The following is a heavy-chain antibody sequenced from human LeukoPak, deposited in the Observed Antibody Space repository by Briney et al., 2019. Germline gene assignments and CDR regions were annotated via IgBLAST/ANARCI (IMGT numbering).Heavy chain of an antibody. CDR3: AKVGSSYGDYGGIDY. Sequence: HPGGSLRLSCAASGFTFNSYAMSWVRQAPGKGLERVSAISGSGGSIYYADSVKGRFTISRDNSNNTLYLQMNSLRAEDTAVYYCAKVGSSYGDYGGIDYWGQGTLVTVSS. D-gene: IGHD4-17*01. CDR2: ISGSGGSI. J-gene: IGHJ4*02. CDR1: GFTFNSYA. V-gene: IGHV3-23*01.